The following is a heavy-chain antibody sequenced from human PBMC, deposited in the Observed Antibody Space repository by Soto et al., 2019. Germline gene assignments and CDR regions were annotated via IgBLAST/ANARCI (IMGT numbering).Heavy chain of an antibody. J-gene: IGHJ5*02. D-gene: IGHD3-3*01. CDR2: IRSKAYGGTT. CDR3: TRDRITIFGRSWFDP. Sequence: PGGSLRLSCTASGFTFGDYAMSWFRQAPGKGLEWVGFIRSKAYGGTTEYAASVKGRFTISRDDSKSIAYLQMNSLKTEDTAVIYFTRDRITIFGRSWFDPWGQGTLVTVS. CDR1: GFTFGDYA. V-gene: IGHV3-49*03.